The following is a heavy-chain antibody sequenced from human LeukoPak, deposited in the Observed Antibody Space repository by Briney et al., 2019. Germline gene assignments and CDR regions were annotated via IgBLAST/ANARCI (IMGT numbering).Heavy chain of an antibody. V-gene: IGHV7-4-1*02. Sequence: ASVKVSCKASGYTFTGYYMHWVRQAPGQGLEWMGWINTNTANPTYAQGFTGRFAFSLDTSVSTAYLQISSLKAEDTAVYYCARQSVWDGYNYGDYWGQGTLVTVSS. J-gene: IGHJ4*02. CDR2: INTNTANP. CDR1: GYTFTGYY. D-gene: IGHD5-24*01. CDR3: ARQSVWDGYNYGDY.